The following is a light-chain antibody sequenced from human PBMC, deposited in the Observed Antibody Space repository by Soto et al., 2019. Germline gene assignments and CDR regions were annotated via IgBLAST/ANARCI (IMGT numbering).Light chain of an antibody. CDR2: GAS. J-gene: IGKJ5*01. CDR1: QSVSSSY. CDR3: QQYGSSPPVT. V-gene: IGKV3-20*01. Sequence: EIVLTQSPGTLSLSPGERATLSCRASQSVSSSYLAWYQQKPGQAPWLLIYGASGRATGIPDRFSGSGSGTDFTLTISRLEPEDFAVYYCQQYGSSPPVTFGQGTRLEIK.